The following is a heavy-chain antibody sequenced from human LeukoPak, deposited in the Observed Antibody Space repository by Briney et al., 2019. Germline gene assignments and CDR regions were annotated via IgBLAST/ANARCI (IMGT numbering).Heavy chain of an antibody. Sequence: TSETLSLTCDVSGDFIRSYWWGWVRQPAGKGLEWIGRIYATGSTKFNPSLKSRLTMSMDTSTNQLSLKLSLKLTSETAADTAVYFCARQGYTASYYFLDFWSQGTLVTVSP. J-gene: IGHJ4*02. CDR1: GDFIRSYW. D-gene: IGHD1-26*01. V-gene: IGHV4-4*07. CDR2: IYATGST. CDR3: ARQGYTASYYFLDF.